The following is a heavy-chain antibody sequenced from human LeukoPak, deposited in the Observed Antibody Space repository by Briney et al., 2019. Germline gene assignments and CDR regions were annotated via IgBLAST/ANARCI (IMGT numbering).Heavy chain of an antibody. V-gene: IGHV3-30-3*01. D-gene: IGHD3-3*01. CDR3: AKAGITIFGVVTDGDYFDY. J-gene: IGHJ4*02. CDR1: GFTFSSYA. Sequence: GRSLRLSCAASGFTFSSYAMHWVRQAPGKGLEWVAVISYDGSNKYYADSVKGRFTISRDNSKNTLYLQMNSLRAEDTAVYYCAKAGITIFGVVTDGDYFDYWGQGTLVTVSS. CDR2: ISYDGSNK.